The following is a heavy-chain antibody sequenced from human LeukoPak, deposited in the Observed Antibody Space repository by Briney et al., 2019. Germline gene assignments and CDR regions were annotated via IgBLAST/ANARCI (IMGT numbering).Heavy chain of an antibody. CDR1: GFTFNNYV. J-gene: IGHJ4*02. Sequence: GGSLRLSCAASGFTFNNYVMSWIRQAPGKGLEWASAIGGSGAATYYADSVKGRFTISRDNSRNTLYLQMNSLRAEDMAIYYCAKGSRDSRPYYFDFWGLGTLVTVSS. CDR2: IGGSGAAT. CDR3: AKGSRDSRPYYFDF. D-gene: IGHD3-3*01. V-gene: IGHV3-23*01.